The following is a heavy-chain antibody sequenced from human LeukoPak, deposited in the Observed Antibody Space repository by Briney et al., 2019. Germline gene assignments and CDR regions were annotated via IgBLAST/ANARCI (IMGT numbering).Heavy chain of an antibody. Sequence: SETLSLTCAVSGGSISSGGYSWSWIRQPPGKGLEWIGYIYHSGSTYYNPSLKSRVTISVDKSKNQFSLKLSSVTAADTAVYYCATRITMVRGLSGFDYWGQGTLVTVSS. D-gene: IGHD3-10*01. J-gene: IGHJ4*02. V-gene: IGHV4-30-2*01. CDR1: GGSISSGGYS. CDR2: IYHSGST. CDR3: ATRITMVRGLSGFDY.